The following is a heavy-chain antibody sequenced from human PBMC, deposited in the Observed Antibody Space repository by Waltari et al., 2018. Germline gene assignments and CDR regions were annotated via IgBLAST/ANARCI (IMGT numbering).Heavy chain of an antibody. CDR1: GGSISSYY. Sequence: QVQLQESGPGLVKPSETLSLTCTVSGGSISSYYWSWIRQSAGKGMEWVGRVYTSGSINYNPSLKSRVTMSVDASKNHFSLKLSSVTAADTAVYFCARDRCINGICDFYYYYYMDVWGKGTAVTVSS. CDR3: ARDRCINGICDFYYYYYMDV. V-gene: IGHV4-4*07. CDR2: VYTSGSI. J-gene: IGHJ6*03. D-gene: IGHD2-8*01.